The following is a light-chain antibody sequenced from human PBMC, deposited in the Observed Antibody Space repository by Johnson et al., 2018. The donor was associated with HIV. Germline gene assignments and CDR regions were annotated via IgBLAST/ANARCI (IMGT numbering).Light chain of an antibody. V-gene: IGLV1-51*01. CDR2: DNN. J-gene: IGLJ1*01. CDR1: SSNVGSSF. CDR3: GTWDTSLSTGF. Sequence: TQPPSVSAAPGQTVTISCSGSSSNVGSSFVSWYRQVPGTAPKLLIYDNNRRPSGIPDRFSGSKSGSLATLGITGLQTGDEADYYCGTWDTSLSTGFFGTGTKVTVL.